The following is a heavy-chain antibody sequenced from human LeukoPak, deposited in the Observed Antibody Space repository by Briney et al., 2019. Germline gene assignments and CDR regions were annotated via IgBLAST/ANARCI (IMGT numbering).Heavy chain of an antibody. V-gene: IGHV1-69*04. CDR2: IIPILGIA. CDR1: GGTFSSYA. Sequence: GASVKVSCKASGGTFSSYAISWVRQAPGQGLEWMGRIIPILGIANYAQKFQGRVTMTRNTSISTAYMELSSLRSEDTAVYYCARLRAARVYYYGMDVWGQGTTVTVSS. CDR3: ARLRAARVYYYGMDV. D-gene: IGHD6-6*01. J-gene: IGHJ6*02.